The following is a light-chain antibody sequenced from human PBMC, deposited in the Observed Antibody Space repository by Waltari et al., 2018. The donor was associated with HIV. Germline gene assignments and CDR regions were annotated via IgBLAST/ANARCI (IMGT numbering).Light chain of an antibody. V-gene: IGLV2-23*02. Sequence: QSALTQPASVSGSPGQSITISCTGTSSNIGTYNLVSWHQQHPGKAPKTLIYEVSQRPSGVSNRFSGSKSGNTASVTISGLQAEDEADYYCCSYAGSSTLVFGGGTKVTVL. CDR1: SSNIGTYNL. CDR3: CSYAGSSTLV. J-gene: IGLJ3*02. CDR2: EVS.